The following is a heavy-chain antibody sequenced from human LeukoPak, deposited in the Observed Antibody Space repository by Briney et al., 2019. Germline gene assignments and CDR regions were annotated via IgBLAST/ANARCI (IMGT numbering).Heavy chain of an antibody. D-gene: IGHD3-3*01. CDR1: GFTFGTST. Sequence: GGSLRLSCTTSGFTFGTSTMTWVRQAPGKGLGWVSTINSNGGSTYYASSVKGRFTISRDNSRNTLYLRMSSLRAEDTAVYYCEPPLQFLESWGQGTMVIVSS. V-gene: IGHV3-23*01. J-gene: IGHJ5*02. CDR2: INSNGGST. CDR3: EPPLQFLES.